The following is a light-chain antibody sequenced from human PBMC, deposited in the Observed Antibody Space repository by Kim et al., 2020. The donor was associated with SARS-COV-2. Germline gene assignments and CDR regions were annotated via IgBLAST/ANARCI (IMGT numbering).Light chain of an antibody. J-gene: IGKJ2*01. V-gene: IGKV1-39*01. Sequence: VSVGGRVSITGRASKCNTTFLNWYQQKPGKAPTLLISAASTLQDGVPSRFSSSGSGTDFTLTINNLQPEDVASYYCQESYSDPYTCGQGTKLEF. CDR2: AAS. CDR1: KCNTTF. CDR3: QESYSDPYT.